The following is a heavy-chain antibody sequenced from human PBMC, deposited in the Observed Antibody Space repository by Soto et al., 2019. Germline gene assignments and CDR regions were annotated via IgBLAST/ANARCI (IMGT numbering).Heavy chain of an antibody. J-gene: IGHJ4*02. D-gene: IGHD3-22*01. CDR3: AKDLDSSGNYPRDS. CDR1: GFTFSSYA. V-gene: IGHV3-23*01. CDR2: ISIGGDST. Sequence: PGGSLRLSCAASGFTFSSYALNWVRQSPRKGLEWVSLISIGGDSTYYADSVRGRFTISRDNSKNTLYLQMDSLRAEDTAVYYCAKDLDSSGNYPRDSWGQGTLVTVSS.